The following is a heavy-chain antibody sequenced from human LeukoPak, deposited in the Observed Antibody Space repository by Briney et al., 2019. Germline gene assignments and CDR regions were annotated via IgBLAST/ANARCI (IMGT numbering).Heavy chain of an antibody. CDR3: ARRSRYSSSSYFDY. J-gene: IGHJ4*02. D-gene: IGHD6-6*01. CDR1: GYSFTSYW. V-gene: IGHV5-51*01. CDR2: IYPGDSDT. Sequence: GGALQISCKGSGYSFTSYWIGWVRRMPGKGVEWVGIIYPGDSDTRYSPSFQGQVTISADKSISTAYLQWSSLKASDTAMYYCARRSRYSSSSYFDYWGQGTLVTVSS.